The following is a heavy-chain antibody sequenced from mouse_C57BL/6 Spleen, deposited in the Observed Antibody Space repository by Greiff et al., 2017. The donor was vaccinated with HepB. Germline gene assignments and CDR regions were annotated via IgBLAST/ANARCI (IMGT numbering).Heavy chain of an antibody. CDR3: ATGDYDVGFAY. J-gene: IGHJ3*01. CDR1: GYAFSSSW. D-gene: IGHD2-4*01. CDR2: IYPGDGDT. V-gene: IGHV1-82*01. Sequence: QVQLQQSGPELVKPGASVKISCKASGYAFSSSWMNWVKQRPGKGLEWIGRIYPGDGDTNYNGKFKGKATLTADKSSSTAYMQLSSLTSEDSAVYFCATGDYDVGFAYWGQGTLVTVSA.